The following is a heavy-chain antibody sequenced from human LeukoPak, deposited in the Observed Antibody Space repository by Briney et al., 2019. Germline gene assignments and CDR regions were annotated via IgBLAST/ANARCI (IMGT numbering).Heavy chain of an antibody. J-gene: IGHJ6*03. Sequence: SETLSLTCTVSGGSISSNYWSWIRQPPGKGLEWIGYVYSSGSSNYNPSLKSRVTISVDTSKNQFSLKLSSVTAADTAVYYCASLNYYYYYMDVWGKGTTVTISS. CDR3: ASLNYYYYYMDV. V-gene: IGHV4-59*08. CDR1: GGSISSNY. CDR2: VYSSGSS.